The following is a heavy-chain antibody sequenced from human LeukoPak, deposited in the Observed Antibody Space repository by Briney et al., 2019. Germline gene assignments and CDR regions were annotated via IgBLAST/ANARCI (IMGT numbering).Heavy chain of an antibody. D-gene: IGHD3-16*02. J-gene: IGHJ4*02. CDR2: IYYSGST. CDR1: GGSITTSSYY. Sequence: PSETLSLTCTVSGGSITTSSYYWGWIRQPPGKGLEWIGSIYYSGSTYYKLSLKSRVTISVDTSKNQFSLKLSSVTAADTAVYYCASFYDYVWGSYRDHFDYWGQGTLVTVSS. V-gene: IGHV4-39*01. CDR3: ASFYDYVWGSYRDHFDY.